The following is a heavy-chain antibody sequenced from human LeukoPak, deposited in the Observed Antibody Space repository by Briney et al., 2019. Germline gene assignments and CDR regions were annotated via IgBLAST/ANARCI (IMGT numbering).Heavy chain of an antibody. CDR1: GFTFSSYA. Sequence: GGSLRLSCAASGFTFSSYAMHWVRQAPGKGLEWVAVISYDGSNKYYADSVKGRFTISRDNSKNTLYLQMNSLRAEDTAVYYCARDLDAFDIWRQGTMLSVSS. CDR2: ISYDGSNK. J-gene: IGHJ3*02. CDR3: ARDLDAFDI. V-gene: IGHV3-30-3*01.